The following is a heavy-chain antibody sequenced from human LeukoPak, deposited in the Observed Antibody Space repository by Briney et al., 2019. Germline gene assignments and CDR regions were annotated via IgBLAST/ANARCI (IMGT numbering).Heavy chain of an antibody. Sequence: GESLKISCQGSGYSFTSYWIGWVRQMPAKGLEWMGIIYPGDSDTRYNPSFQGQVTISADKSISTAYLQWSSLKASDTAMYYCARRYPRIAAAGTSWFDPWGQGTLVTVSS. CDR2: IYPGDSDT. J-gene: IGHJ5*02. CDR3: ARRYPRIAAAGTSWFDP. CDR1: GYSFTSYW. V-gene: IGHV5-51*01. D-gene: IGHD6-13*01.